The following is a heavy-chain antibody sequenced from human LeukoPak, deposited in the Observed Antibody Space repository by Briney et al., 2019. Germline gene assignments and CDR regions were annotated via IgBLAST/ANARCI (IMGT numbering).Heavy chain of an antibody. CDR3: ARDQSVRLLQTSSTYFKHVFAI. V-gene: IGHV1-18*01. CDR1: GYTFTNYG. CDR2: ISAYNGNT. Sequence: ASVKVSCKTSGYTFTNYGISWVRQAPGLGLEWMGWISAYNGNTNYAQKVQGRVTMTTDTSTSTAYMELRSLRFDDTAVYYCARDQSVRLLQTSSTYFKHVFAIWGQGSMVPSLQ. J-gene: IGHJ3*02. D-gene: IGHD6-13*01.